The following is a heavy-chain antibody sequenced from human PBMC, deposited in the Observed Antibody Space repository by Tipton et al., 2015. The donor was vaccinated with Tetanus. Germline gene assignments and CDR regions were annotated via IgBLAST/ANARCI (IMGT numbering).Heavy chain of an antibody. V-gene: IGHV4-31*03. J-gene: IGHJ6*02. CDR1: GGSISSGGYY. CDR3: ARDSGSPQTYYYDGSGYSPYSYSGMDV. Sequence: TLSLTCTVPGGSISSGGYYWSWIRQHPGKGLEWIGYIYYSGSTYYNPSLKSRVTISVDTSKNQFSLKLSSVTAADTAVYYCARDSGSPQTYYYDGSGYSPYSYSGMDVWGQGTPVTVSS. D-gene: IGHD3-22*01. CDR2: IYYSGST.